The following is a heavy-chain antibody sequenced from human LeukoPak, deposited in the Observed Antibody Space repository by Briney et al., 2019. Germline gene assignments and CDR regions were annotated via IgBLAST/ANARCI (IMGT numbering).Heavy chain of an antibody. Sequence: SETLSLTCAVYGGSFSGYYWSWIRQPPGKGLEWIGEINHNGSTNYNPSLKSRGTISVDTSKNQFSLKLSSVTAADTAVYYCARGLPPHYYGSGSYYNRWGQGTLVTVSS. V-gene: IGHV4-34*01. CDR1: GGSFSGYY. D-gene: IGHD3-10*01. CDR3: ARGLPPHYYGSGSYYNR. CDR2: INHNGST. J-gene: IGHJ4*02.